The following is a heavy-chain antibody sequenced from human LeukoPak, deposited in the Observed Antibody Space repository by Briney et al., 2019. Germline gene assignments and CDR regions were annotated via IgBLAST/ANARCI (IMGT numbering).Heavy chain of an antibody. V-gene: IGHV4-59*01. CDR3: ARSELQWFGGVNSGFDY. D-gene: IGHD3-10*01. CDR2: VYYSGST. J-gene: IGHJ4*02. CDR1: GGSINSYY. Sequence: SETLSLTCTVSGGSINSYYWSWIRQPPGKGLEWIGYVYYSGSTNYNPSLKSRVTISVDRSENQFSLKLSSVTAADTAVYYCARSELQWFGGVNSGFDYWGQGTPVTVSS.